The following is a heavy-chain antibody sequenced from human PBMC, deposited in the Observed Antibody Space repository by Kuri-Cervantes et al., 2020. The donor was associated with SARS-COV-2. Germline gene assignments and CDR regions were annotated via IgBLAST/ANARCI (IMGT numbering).Heavy chain of an antibody. D-gene: IGHD6-19*01. V-gene: IGHV4-39*01. CDR3: ARRGAVAGTVPFFDY. J-gene: IGHJ4*02. CDR1: GGSIRSRSYY. Sequence: SDILSPTVTVPGGSIRSRSYYWGLIRQPPVKGLEWIGSIYYSGSTYYNPSLKSRVTISVDTSKNQFSLKLSSVTAADTAVYYCARRGAVAGTVPFFDYWCQGTLVTVSS. CDR2: IYYSGST.